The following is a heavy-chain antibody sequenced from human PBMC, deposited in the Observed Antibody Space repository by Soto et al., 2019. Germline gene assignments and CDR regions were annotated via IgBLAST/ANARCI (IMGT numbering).Heavy chain of an antibody. V-gene: IGHV3-23*01. D-gene: IGHD1-26*01. CDR3: AKSRWELRT. CDR1: GFTFSSYA. J-gene: IGHJ5*02. CDR2: SSGSGGSK. Sequence: EEQLLESGGGLVQPGGSLRLTCAASGFTFSSYAMSWVRQAPGKGLEWVASMTASSGSGGSKFYADSVKGRFTISRDNSAHTLYLQMNSLRAEDTALYYCAKSRWELRTWGQGTLVTVSS.